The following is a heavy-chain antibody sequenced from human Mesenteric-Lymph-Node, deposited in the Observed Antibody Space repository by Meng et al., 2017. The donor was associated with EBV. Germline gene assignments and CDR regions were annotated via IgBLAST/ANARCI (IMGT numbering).Heavy chain of an antibody. D-gene: IGHD4-23*01. CDR1: GFTFSSYV. V-gene: IGHV3-30*18. J-gene: IGHJ4*02. CDR2: ISYDGNDK. Sequence: QVRLVGSGGGVVQPGRSLRLSCAASGFTFSSYVMHWVRQAPGKGLEWVAFISYDGNDKKYADSVKGRFTISRDNFENTLYLQMSGLRAEDTAVYCCAKDDYGGSPFDYWGQGTLVTVSS. CDR3: AKDDYGGSPFDY.